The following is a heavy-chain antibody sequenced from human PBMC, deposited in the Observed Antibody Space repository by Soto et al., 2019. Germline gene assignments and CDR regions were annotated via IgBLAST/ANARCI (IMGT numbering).Heavy chain of an antibody. D-gene: IGHD5-18*01. J-gene: IGHJ4*02. CDR2: ISYDGTTK. CDR1: GFTFSSCG. Sequence: QVQLVESGGGVVQPGRSLRLSCAASGFTFSSCGMHWVRQAPGKGLEWVAVISYDGTTKYYVDSVKGRFTISRDNSKNKLYLQMNSLRAEDTAVYYCAKDSAVVYNYGYFDYWGQGTLGTVSS. CDR3: AKDSAVVYNYGYFDY. V-gene: IGHV3-30*18.